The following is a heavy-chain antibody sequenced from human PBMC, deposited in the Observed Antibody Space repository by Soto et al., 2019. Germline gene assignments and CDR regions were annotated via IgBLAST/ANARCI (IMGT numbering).Heavy chain of an antibody. CDR2: ISAYNGNT. Sequence: ASVKVSCKASGYTFTSYGMRWVRQAPGQGLEWMGWISAYNGNTNYAQKLQGRVTMTTDTSTSTAYMELRSLRSDDTAVYYCARWEIFGVVIDYWGQGTLVTVSS. CDR3: ARWEIFGVVIDY. V-gene: IGHV1-18*01. D-gene: IGHD3-3*01. CDR1: GYTFTSYG. J-gene: IGHJ4*02.